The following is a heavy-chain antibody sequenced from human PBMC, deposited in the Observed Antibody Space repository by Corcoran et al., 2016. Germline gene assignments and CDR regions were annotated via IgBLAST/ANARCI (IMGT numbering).Heavy chain of an antibody. CDR1: GYSFTSYW. CDR3: ARHVARYCSGGSCYGNWFDP. D-gene: IGHD2-15*01. J-gene: IGHJ5*02. V-gene: IGHV5-51*01. Sequence: EVQLVQSGAEVKKPGESLKISCKGSGYSFTSYWIGWVRQMPGKGLEWMGIIYPGDSDTRYSPSFQGQVTISADKSISTAYLQWSSLKASDTAMYYCARHVARYCSGGSCYGNWFDPWGQGTLVTVSS. CDR2: IYPGDSDT.